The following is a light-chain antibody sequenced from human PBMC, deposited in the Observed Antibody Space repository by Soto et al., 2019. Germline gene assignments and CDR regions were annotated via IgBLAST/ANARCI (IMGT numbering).Light chain of an antibody. Sequence: AIQMTQSPSSLSASVGDRVTITCRASQDIRNGLGWYHQRPGKAPKLLLYPAATLQIGVPPRFTGSGSGTDFTLTISSLQPEDFGTYYCLQDYDYPYTFGQGTKVEMK. CDR2: PAA. CDR1: QDIRNG. J-gene: IGKJ2*01. V-gene: IGKV1-6*01. CDR3: LQDYDYPYT.